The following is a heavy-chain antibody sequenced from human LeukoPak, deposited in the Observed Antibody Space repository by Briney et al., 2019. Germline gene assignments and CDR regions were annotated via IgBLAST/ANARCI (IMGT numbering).Heavy chain of an antibody. V-gene: IGHV3-21*01. Sequence: GGSLRLSCAASGFTFSSYSMNWVRQAPGKGLEWVSSISSSSSYIYYADSVKGRFTISRDNTKNSLYLQMNSLRAEDTAVYYCARDVEVEMAVDYWGQGTLVTVSS. CDR3: ARDVEVEMAVDY. CDR2: ISSSSSYI. J-gene: IGHJ4*02. CDR1: GFTFSSYS. D-gene: IGHD5-24*01.